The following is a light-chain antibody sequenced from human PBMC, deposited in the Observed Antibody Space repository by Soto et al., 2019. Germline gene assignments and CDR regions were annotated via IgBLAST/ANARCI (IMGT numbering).Light chain of an antibody. CDR2: GAF. CDR3: QPYGTAPRR. V-gene: IGKV3D-15*01. CDR1: PSVTNY. Sequence: PGSRAPLSCRASPSVTNYLAWYQQKPGQPPRLLIYGAFNRAAGIPARFSGSGSGTDFASAFCRLEAEACAVSFCQPYGTAPRRVGGGTKVDIK. J-gene: IGKJ4*01.